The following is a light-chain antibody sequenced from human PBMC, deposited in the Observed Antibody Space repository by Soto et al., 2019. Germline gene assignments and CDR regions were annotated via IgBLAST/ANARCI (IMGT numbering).Light chain of an antibody. CDR2: GAS. CDR1: LSVSSS. V-gene: IGKV3-15*01. CDR3: QQYNTWPRT. Sequence: IVRTQAPATLSVAPGGRGTLSCRASLSVSSSLAWYQQKPGQAPRLLMFGASTRVTGIPARFSGSGSGTEFTLTISRLQSEDFAIYYCQQYNTWPRTFGQGTKVDIK. J-gene: IGKJ1*01.